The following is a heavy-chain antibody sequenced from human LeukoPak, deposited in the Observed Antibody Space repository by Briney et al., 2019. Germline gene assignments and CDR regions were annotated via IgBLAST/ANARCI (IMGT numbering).Heavy chain of an antibody. CDR3: AKDRVSMVRGVSAPLFDY. CDR2: IRYDGSDK. Sequence: GGSLRLSCAASGFTFSIYGIHWVRQAPGKGLEWVAFIRYDGSDKYYADSVKGRFTISRDNSKNTLYLQMNSLRAEDTAVYYCAKDRVSMVRGVSAPLFDYWGQGTLVTVSS. J-gene: IGHJ4*02. V-gene: IGHV3-30*02. CDR1: GFTFSIYG. D-gene: IGHD3-10*01.